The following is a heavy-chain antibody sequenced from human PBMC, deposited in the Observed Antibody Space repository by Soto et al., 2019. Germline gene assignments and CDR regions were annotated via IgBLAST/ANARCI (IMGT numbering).Heavy chain of an antibody. Sequence: PTETLSLTCTVSGGSISSGDYYWRWIRQPPGKCLEWIGYIYYSGSTYYNPSLKSRVTISVDTSKNQFSLKLSSVTAADTAVYYCARGADYDYVWGSFPPVFDYWGQGTLVTVYS. CDR3: ARGADYDYVWGSFPPVFDY. V-gene: IGHV4-30-4*01. CDR2: IYYSGST. CDR1: GGSISSGDYY. D-gene: IGHD3-16*01. J-gene: IGHJ4*02.